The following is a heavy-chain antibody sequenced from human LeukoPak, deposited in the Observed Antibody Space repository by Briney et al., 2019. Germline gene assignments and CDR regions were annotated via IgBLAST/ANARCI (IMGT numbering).Heavy chain of an antibody. CDR2: INPDGSNT. Sequence: PGGSLSLSCAASGLPFSSYWMHWVRQAPGKGLVWVSRINPDGSNTDYADSVKGRFTISRDNAKNTLYLQMSSVRAEDTAEYFCVNLDYGVCYVGGGQGTVDTVSS. CDR3: VNLDYGVCYVG. CDR1: GLPFSSYW. J-gene: IGHJ1*01. V-gene: IGHV3-74*01. D-gene: IGHD4-17*01.